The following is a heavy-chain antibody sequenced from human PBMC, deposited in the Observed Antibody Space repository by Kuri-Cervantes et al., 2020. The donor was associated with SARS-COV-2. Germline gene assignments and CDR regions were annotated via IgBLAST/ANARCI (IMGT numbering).Heavy chain of an antibody. V-gene: IGHV1-2*04. D-gene: IGHD3-10*01. Sequence: ASVKVSCKASGYTFSVYYMYWVRQAPGQGFEWMGWINPNSGGTNYAQKFQGWVTMTRDTSISTAYMELSRLRSDDTAVYYCARGMVRGIIQYYYYAMDVWGQGTTVTVSS. J-gene: IGHJ6*02. CDR1: GYTFSVYY. CDR3: ARGMVRGIIQYYYYAMDV. CDR2: INPNSGGT.